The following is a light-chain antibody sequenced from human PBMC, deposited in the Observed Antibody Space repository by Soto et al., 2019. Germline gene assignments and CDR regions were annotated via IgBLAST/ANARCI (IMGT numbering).Light chain of an antibody. CDR3: QQYRSAHT. J-gene: IGKJ4*01. V-gene: IGKV3-20*01. CDR1: QRISSNF. Sequence: ETVLTQSPGTLSLSPGERATLSCRASQRISSNFLAWYQQKPGQAPRLLIYGASSRATGIPGRFSRSGSGTDFALTIRKLEPEVIAVDDCQQYRSAHTFSGGAKV. CDR2: GAS.